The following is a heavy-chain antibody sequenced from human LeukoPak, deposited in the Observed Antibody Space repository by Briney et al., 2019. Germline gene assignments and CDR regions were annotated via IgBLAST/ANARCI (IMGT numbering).Heavy chain of an antibody. V-gene: IGHV4-61*02. Sequence: SQTLSLTCTVSGGSISSGSYYWSWIRQPAGKGLEWIGRIYTSGSTNYNPSLKSRVTISVDTSKNQFSLKLSSVTAADTAVYYCAREISTVYFDYWGQGTLDTVSS. CDR1: GGSISSGSYY. J-gene: IGHJ4*02. CDR2: IYTSGST. D-gene: IGHD2-2*01. CDR3: AREISTVYFDY.